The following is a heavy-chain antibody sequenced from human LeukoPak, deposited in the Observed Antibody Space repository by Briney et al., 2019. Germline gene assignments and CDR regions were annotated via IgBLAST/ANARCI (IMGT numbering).Heavy chain of an antibody. V-gene: IGHV4-39*07. J-gene: IGHJ5*02. CDR1: GGSISSSSYY. Sequence: PSETLSLTCTVSGGSISSSSYYWGWIRQPPWKGLEWIGSIYYSGSTYYNPSLKSRVIISVDTSKNQFSLKLSSVTAADTAVYYCARVRYRSSWYEGDWFDPWGQGTLVTVSS. CDR3: ARVRYRSSWYEGDWFDP. D-gene: IGHD6-13*01. CDR2: IYYSGST.